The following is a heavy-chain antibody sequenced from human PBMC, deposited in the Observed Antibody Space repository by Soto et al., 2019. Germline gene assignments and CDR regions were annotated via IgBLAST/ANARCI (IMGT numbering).Heavy chain of an antibody. V-gene: IGHV3-30*18. CDR3: AKDGFQYYYDSSGYSTPPDY. CDR2: ISYDGSNK. Sequence: SLRLSCAASGFTFSSYGMHWVRQAPGKGLEWVAVISYDGSNKYYADSVKGRFAISRDNSKNTLYLQMNSLRAEDTAVYYCAKDGFQYYYDSSGYSTPPDYWGQGTLVTVSS. D-gene: IGHD3-22*01. J-gene: IGHJ4*02. CDR1: GFTFSSYG.